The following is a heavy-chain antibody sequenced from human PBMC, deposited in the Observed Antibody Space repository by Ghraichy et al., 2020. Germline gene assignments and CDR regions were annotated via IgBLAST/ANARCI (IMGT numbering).Heavy chain of an antibody. V-gene: IGHV4-39*01. Sequence: SETLSLTCTVSGGSISSSSYYWGWIRQPPGKGLEWIGSIYYSGSTYYNPSLKSRVTISVDTSKNQFSLKLSSVTAADTAVYYCARHEKGEVRGVNNWFDPWGQGTLVTVSS. J-gene: IGHJ5*02. CDR2: IYYSGST. D-gene: IGHD3-10*01. CDR3: ARHEKGEVRGVNNWFDP. CDR1: GGSISSSSYY.